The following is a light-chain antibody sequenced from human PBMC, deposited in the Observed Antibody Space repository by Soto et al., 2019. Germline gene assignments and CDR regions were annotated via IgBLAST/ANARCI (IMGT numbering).Light chain of an antibody. CDR1: QSISTY. V-gene: IGKV1-39*01. CDR3: QQCYSSPRT. CDR2: AAS. J-gene: IGKJ1*01. Sequence: DIQMTQSPSTLSASVGDRVTITCRASQSISTYLNWYQQKLWRAPTLLLYAASSLQSGVPSSFSGGGSGTDFTLTISSLQPKDFAMYFCQQCYSSPRTFGQGTKVEIK.